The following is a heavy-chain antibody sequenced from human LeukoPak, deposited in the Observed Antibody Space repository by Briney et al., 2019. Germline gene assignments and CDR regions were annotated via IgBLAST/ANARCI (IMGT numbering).Heavy chain of an antibody. V-gene: IGHV1-18*03. CDR3: GTVTKSLVDF. CDR1: GYTFTSYG. D-gene: IGHD4-11*01. CDR2: ISAYNGNT. Sequence: EASVKVSCKASGYTFTSYGISWVPEAPGQGLEWMGWISAYNGNTNYTQKLQGRVTMTTDTSTSTAYMELRSLRSDDVVVYYCGTVTKSLVDFWGQGTLVIVSS. J-gene: IGHJ4*02.